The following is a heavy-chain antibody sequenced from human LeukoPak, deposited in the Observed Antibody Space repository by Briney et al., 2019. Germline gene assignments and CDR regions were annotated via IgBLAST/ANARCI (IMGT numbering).Heavy chain of an antibody. CDR3: ARERRDGYNPPVDV. J-gene: IGHJ6*02. D-gene: IGHD5-24*01. Sequence: PSETLSLTCTVSGGSISSSSYYWGWIRQPPGKGLEWIGSIYYSGSTYYNPSLKSRVTISVDTSKNQFSLKLSSVTAADTAVYYCARERRDGYNPPVDVWGQGTTVTVSS. CDR2: IYYSGST. V-gene: IGHV4-39*07. CDR1: GGSISSSSYY.